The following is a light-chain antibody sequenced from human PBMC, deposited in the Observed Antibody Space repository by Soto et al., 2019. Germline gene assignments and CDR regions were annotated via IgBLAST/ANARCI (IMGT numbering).Light chain of an antibody. Sequence: DIQMTQSPSTLSASVGDRVTITCRASQSIGSWLAWFQQKPGKAPKLLIYDASSLGSGVPPGFSGSGSGTEFTLTVSSLQPDDFAAYYCQQYSTYIRTFGQGTKV. J-gene: IGKJ1*01. CDR1: QSIGSW. CDR3: QQYSTYIRT. CDR2: DAS. V-gene: IGKV1-5*01.